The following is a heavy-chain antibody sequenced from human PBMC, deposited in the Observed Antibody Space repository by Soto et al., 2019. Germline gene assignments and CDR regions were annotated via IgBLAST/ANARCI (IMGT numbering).Heavy chain of an antibody. CDR2: IIPIFGTA. V-gene: IGHV1-69*13. J-gene: IGHJ4*02. CDR3: AREQHETYYYDSSGYYPLLH. CDR1: GGTFSSYA. D-gene: IGHD3-22*01. Sequence: SVKVSCKASGGTFSSYAISWVRQAPGQGLEWMGGIIPIFGTANYAQKFQGRVTITADESTSTAYMELSSLRSEDTAVYCCAREQHETYYYDSSGYYPLLHWGQGTLVTVSS.